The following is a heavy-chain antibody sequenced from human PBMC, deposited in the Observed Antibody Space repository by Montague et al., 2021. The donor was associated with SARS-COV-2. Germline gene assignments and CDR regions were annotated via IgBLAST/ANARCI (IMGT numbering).Heavy chain of an antibody. CDR2: INHSGTS. Sequence: SETRSLTCAVYGGSFTENFWTWIRQPPGKGLEWIGEINHSGTSNYNASLRSRVTISIDTAKNQFSLRLSALAAADTAVYYCARGRSTRVRGVIFTSYYYYYYGIDVWGQGTTVTVSS. CDR3: ARGRSTRVRGVIFTSYYYYYYGIDV. D-gene: IGHD3-10*01. V-gene: IGHV4-34*01. J-gene: IGHJ6*02. CDR1: GGSFTENF.